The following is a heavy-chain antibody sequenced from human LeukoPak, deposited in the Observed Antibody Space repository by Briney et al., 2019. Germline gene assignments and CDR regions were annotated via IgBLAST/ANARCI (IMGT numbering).Heavy chain of an antibody. Sequence: PSETLSLTCNVSGGSISSSSYYWGWIRQPPGKGLEWIGSIYYSGTTYYNPSLKGPVAISVDTSKNQFSLKLGSVTAADTAVYYCARHSYRGYYYGTDVWGQGTTVTVSS. CDR2: IYYSGTT. CDR3: ARHSYRGYYYGTDV. J-gene: IGHJ6*02. CDR1: GGSISSSSYY. V-gene: IGHV4-39*01. D-gene: IGHD2-2*02.